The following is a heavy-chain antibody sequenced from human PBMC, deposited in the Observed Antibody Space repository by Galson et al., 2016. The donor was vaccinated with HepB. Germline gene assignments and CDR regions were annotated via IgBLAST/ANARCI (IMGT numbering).Heavy chain of an antibody. D-gene: IGHD3-10*01. CDR3: ARVRTYGSGSYYSIWFDT. CDR2: IYYSGST. J-gene: IGHJ5*02. CDR1: DDSISSSSFY. V-gene: IGHV4-39*01. Sequence: SETLSLTCTVSDDSISSSSFYWGWIRQPPGKSLECIGTIYYSGSTYYNPSLKSRVTISVDTSKKQFSLNLTSVTAADTALYYCARVRTYGSGSYYSIWFDTWGQGTLVTVSS.